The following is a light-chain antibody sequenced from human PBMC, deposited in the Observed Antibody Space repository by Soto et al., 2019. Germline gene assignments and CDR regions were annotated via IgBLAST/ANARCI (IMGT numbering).Light chain of an antibody. CDR2: DVS. J-gene: IGLJ1*01. CDR3: TSSTSSSTPYV. CDR1: SSDVGAYTY. Sequence: QSVLTQPASVSGSPGQSITISCAGTSSDVGAYTYVSWYQQHPGKAPKLMIYDVSNRPSGVSNRFSGSKSGNTASLTISGLQAEDEADYYCTSSTSSSTPYVFGGGTKVTVL. V-gene: IGLV2-14*01.